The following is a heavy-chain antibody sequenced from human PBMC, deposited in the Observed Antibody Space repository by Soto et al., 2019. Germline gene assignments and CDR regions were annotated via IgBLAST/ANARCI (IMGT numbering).Heavy chain of an antibody. V-gene: IGHV2-5*02. Sequence: QITLKEAGPTLVKPTQTLTLTCSFSGFSLITSGVGVGWIRQPPGKALEWLALIYWDDDKGYSTSLRSRLTITKDTSRNQLFLTMTNMDPAEKATYYCAHTIAPRIFDYWGQGTLVTVSS. CDR1: GFSLITSGVG. J-gene: IGHJ4*02. CDR2: IYWDDDK. CDR3: AHTIAPRIFDY. D-gene: IGHD2-21*01.